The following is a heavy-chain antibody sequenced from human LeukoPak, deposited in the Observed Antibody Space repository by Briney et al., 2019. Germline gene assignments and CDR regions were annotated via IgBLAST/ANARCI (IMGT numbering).Heavy chain of an antibody. CDR2: ISSSSSYI. CDR1: GFTFSSYS. CDR3: ARTIAARVSQTY. J-gene: IGHJ4*02. D-gene: IGHD6-6*01. Sequence: GGSLRLSCAASGFTFSSYSMNWVRQAPGTGLEWVSSISSSSSYIYYADSVKGRFTISRDNAKNSLYLQMNGLRAEDTAVYYCARTIAARVSQTYWGQGTLVTVS. V-gene: IGHV3-21*01.